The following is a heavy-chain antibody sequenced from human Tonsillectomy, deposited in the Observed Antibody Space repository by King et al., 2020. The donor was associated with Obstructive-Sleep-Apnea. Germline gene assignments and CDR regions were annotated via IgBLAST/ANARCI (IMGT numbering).Heavy chain of an antibody. CDR1: GLTFSSNW. V-gene: IGHV3-74*01. Sequence: VQLVESGGGLVQPGGSLRLSCAASGLTFSSNWMHWIRQAPGKGLMWVSRINGVGSTTNYADSVKGRFTITRDNAKKTLYLQMNSLRAEETAVYYCVAPLDGFWGNWGQGTLVIVSS. CDR3: VAPLDGFWGN. CDR2: INGVGSTT. D-gene: IGHD3-16*01. J-gene: IGHJ4*02.